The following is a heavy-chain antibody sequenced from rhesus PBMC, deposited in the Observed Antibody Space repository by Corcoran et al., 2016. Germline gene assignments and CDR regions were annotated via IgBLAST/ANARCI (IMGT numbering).Heavy chain of an antibody. J-gene: IGHJ4*01. D-gene: IGHD6-31*01. V-gene: IGHV4-173*01. CDR1: GGSISGYW. Sequence: QLQLQESGPGLVKPSETLSLPCAVSGGSISGYWWSWNRQPPGKGLEWIGRIDSSGSTDYNPALKSRVTISRDTSKNQFSLKVSSVTAADTAVYYCAREQRLVYWGQGVLVTVSS. CDR2: IDSSGST. CDR3: AREQRLVY.